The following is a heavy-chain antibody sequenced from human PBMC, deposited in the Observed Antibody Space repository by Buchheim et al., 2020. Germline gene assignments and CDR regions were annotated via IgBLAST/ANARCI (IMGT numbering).Heavy chain of an antibody. V-gene: IGHV4-39*07. CDR3: ASLWGEYYLDY. J-gene: IGHJ4*02. CDR1: GGSISSSYYY. Sequence: QVQLQESGPGLVKPSETLSLTCTVSGGSISSSYYYCGWIRQPPGKGLEWIGSIHYSGNTYYNPSLKSRVSISVYTSKNQFSLKLNAVTAADTAVYYCASLWGEYYLDYWGQGSL. CDR2: IHYSGNT. D-gene: IGHD3-16*01.